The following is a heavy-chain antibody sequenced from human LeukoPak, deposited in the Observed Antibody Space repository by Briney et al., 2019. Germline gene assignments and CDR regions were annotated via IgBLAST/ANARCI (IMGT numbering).Heavy chain of an antibody. V-gene: IGHV4-30-4*08. D-gene: IGHD3-10*01. J-gene: IGHJ4*02. CDR3: ARDSTPMVLDY. Sequence: SETLSLTCIVSGGSISSGDYYWSWIRQPPGKGLEWIGYIYYSGSTYYNPSLKSRVTISVDTSKNQFSLKLSSVTAADTAVYYCARDSTPMVLDYWGQGTLVTVSS. CDR2: IYYSGST. CDR1: GGSISSGDYY.